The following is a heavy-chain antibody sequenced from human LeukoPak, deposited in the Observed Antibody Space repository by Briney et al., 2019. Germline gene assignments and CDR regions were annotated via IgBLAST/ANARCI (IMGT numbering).Heavy chain of an antibody. CDR1: GFTFSDYY. J-gene: IGHJ6*03. CDR3: AKAARDSSNYYYYMDV. D-gene: IGHD6-19*01. Sequence: PGGSLRLSCAASGFTFSDYYMSWIRQAPGKGLEWVSYISSSGSTIYYADSVKGRFTISRDNSKNTLYLQMNSLRAEDTAVYYCAKAARDSSNYYYYMDVWGKGTTVTVSS. V-gene: IGHV3-11*01. CDR2: ISSSGSTI.